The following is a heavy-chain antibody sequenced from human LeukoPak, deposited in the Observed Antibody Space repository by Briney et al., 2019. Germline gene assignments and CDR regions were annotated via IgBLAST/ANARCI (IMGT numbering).Heavy chain of an antibody. CDR1: GGTFSNYA. D-gene: IGHD6-6*01. J-gene: IGHJ5*02. CDR2: IIPTFGTP. CDR3: AREKSIATFDP. V-gene: IGHV1-69*13. Sequence: SVKVSCKASGGTFSNYAINWVRQAPGQGLEWMGGIIPTFGTPNYAQEFHDRVTITADESSSTAYMELSSLRSEDSAVYYCAREKSIATFDPWGQGTLVTVSS.